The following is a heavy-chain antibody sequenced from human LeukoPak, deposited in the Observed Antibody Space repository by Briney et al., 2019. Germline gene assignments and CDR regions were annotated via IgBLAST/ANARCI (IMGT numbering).Heavy chain of an antibody. D-gene: IGHD6-13*01. J-gene: IGHJ5*02. Sequence: ASVNVSCKASGYTFTGYYMPWVRQDPGQGLERMGWINAGSGNTKYSQEFQGRVTLIMDTTASTTYMELSSLRSEDMAVYYCARGAAYSSQNWFDPWGQGTLVTGSS. CDR1: GYTFTGYY. CDR3: ARGAAYSSQNWFDP. CDR2: INAGSGNT. V-gene: IGHV1-3*03.